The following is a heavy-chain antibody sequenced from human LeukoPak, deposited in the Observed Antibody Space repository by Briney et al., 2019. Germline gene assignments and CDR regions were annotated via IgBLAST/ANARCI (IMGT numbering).Heavy chain of an antibody. CDR1: GFTFSSYG. V-gene: IGHV3-33*01. CDR2: IWYDGSNK. Sequence: GGSLRLSCAASGFTFSSYGMHWVRQAPGKGLEWVAVIWYDGSNKYYADSVKGRFTISRDNSKNTLYLQMNSLRAEDTAVYYCARIPFFDYGMDVWGQGTTVTVSS. CDR3: ARIPFFDYGMDV. J-gene: IGHJ6*02.